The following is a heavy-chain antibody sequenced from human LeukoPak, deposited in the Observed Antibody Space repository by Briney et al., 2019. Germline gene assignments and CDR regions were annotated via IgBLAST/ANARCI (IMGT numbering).Heavy chain of an antibody. CDR1: GFTVSSNY. V-gene: IGHV3-66*01. CDR3: AMGGIYYDSSGYYSPLDY. D-gene: IGHD3-22*01. CDR2: IYSGGST. Sequence: PGGSLRLSCAASGFTVSSNYMSWVRQAPGKGLEWVSVIYSGGSTYYADSVKGRFTISRDNSKNTLYLQMNSLRAGDTAVYYCAMGGIYYDSSGYYSPLDYWGQGTLVTVSS. J-gene: IGHJ4*02.